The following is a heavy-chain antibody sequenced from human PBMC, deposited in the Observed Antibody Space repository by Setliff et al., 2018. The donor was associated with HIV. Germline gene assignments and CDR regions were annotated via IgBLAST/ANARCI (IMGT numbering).Heavy chain of an antibody. CDR1: GDSISSGSYY. CDR3: AKRTFGSGRLDP. D-gene: IGHD3-16*01. V-gene: IGHV4-61*09. J-gene: IGHJ5*02. CDR2: IHTTGNT. Sequence: KTSETLSLTCSVSGDSISSGSYYWSWIRLPAGKGLEWIGQIHTTGNTNYNPSLKSRVTISMDTSKNQFSLNLNSVTATDTAVYYCAKRTFGSGRLDPWGQGTLVTVSS.